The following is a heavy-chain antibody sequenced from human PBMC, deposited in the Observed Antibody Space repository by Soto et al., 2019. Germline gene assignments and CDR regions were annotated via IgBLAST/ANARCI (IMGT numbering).Heavy chain of an antibody. Sequence: GGSLRLSCAASGFTFSTYAMSWVRQAPGRGLEWVSTISDSGDRAFYADSVKGRFTISRDNSNKTLYMEMKSLRADDTAIYYCTKESRDLSVTFDSWGQGSLVTVSS. CDR2: ISDSGDRA. J-gene: IGHJ4*02. CDR1: GFTFSTYA. CDR3: TKESRDLSVTFDS. D-gene: IGHD2-8*01. V-gene: IGHV3-23*01.